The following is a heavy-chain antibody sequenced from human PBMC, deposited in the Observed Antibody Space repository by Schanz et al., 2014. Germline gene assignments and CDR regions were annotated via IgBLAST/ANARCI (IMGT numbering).Heavy chain of an antibody. CDR1: GGTFSTYP. CDR2: IISILGIP. D-gene: IGHD3-22*01. CDR3: AREVGLYDRGWFDP. Sequence: QVQLVQSEAEVKKPGSSMKVSCKASGGTFSTYPINWLRQAPGQGLEWMGRIISILGIPNYAQRFQGRVTITADKSSDTAYMELSSLRSEDTAVYYCAREVGLYDRGWFDPWGQGTLVTVSS. J-gene: IGHJ5*02. V-gene: IGHV1-69*04.